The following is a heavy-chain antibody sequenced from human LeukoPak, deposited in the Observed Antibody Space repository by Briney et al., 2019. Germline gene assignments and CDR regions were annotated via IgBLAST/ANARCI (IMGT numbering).Heavy chain of an antibody. CDR2: ISSSGSTI. D-gene: IGHD5-24*01. V-gene: IGHV3-48*03. CDR1: GFTFSSYE. Sequence: PGGSLRLSCAASGFTFSSYEMNWVRQAPGKGLEWVSYISSSGSTIYYADSVKGRFTISRDNAKNSLYLQMNSLRAEDTAVYYCARDRRDGYNFAGGYWYFDLWGRGTLVTVSS. J-gene: IGHJ2*01. CDR3: ARDRRDGYNFAGGYWYFDL.